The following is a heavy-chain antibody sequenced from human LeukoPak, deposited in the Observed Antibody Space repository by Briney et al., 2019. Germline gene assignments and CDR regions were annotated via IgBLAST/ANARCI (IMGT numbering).Heavy chain of an antibody. CDR2: IYTGGST. Sequence: GGSLRLSCAASGFTVSSNYMNWVRQAPGKGLKWVSVIYTGGSTYYADSVRGRFTISRDKSKNTLYLQMNSLGAEDTAVYFCARSYCSSTGCPDAFDIRGQGTMVTVSS. CDR3: ARSYCSSTGCPDAFDI. V-gene: IGHV3-53*01. D-gene: IGHD2-2*01. CDR1: GFTVSSNY. J-gene: IGHJ3*02.